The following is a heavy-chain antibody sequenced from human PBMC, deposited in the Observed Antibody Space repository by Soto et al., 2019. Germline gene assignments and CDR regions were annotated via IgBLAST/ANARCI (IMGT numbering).Heavy chain of an antibody. CDR2: INPNSGGT. V-gene: IGHV1-2*04. Sequence: ASVKVSCKASGYTFTGYYMHWVRQAPGQGLEWMGWINPNSGGTNYAQKFKGWVTMTRETSISTAYMELSRLRSDDTAVYYCARCAFQDSATDYYYYGMDVWGQGTTVTVSS. D-gene: IGHD3-16*01. J-gene: IGHJ6*02. CDR3: ARCAFQDSATDYYYYGMDV. CDR1: GYTFTGYY.